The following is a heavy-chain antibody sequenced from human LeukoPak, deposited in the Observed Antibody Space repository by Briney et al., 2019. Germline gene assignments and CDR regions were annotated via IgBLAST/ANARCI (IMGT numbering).Heavy chain of an antibody. D-gene: IGHD1-1*01. CDR1: GYTFTGYY. Sequence: ASVKVSCKTSGYTFTGYYLHWVRQAPGQGLEWMGWISPNTGATKYAQKFQGRVAMTRDTSISIAYMELRRLRSDDTAVYYCARGLYNTYPEDYWGQGTLVTVSS. J-gene: IGHJ4*02. CDR2: ISPNTGAT. CDR3: ARGLYNTYPEDY. V-gene: IGHV1-2*02.